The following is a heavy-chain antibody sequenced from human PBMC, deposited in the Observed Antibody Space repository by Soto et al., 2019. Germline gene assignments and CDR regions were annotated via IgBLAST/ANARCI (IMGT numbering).Heavy chain of an antibody. CDR3: ARLGTIVVATDAISYYYHGIDV. CDR1: GYSFTSYW. Sequence: GESLKISCKGSGYSFTSYWIGWVRQMPGKGLEWMGIIYPGDSDTRYSPSFQGQVTISADKSISTAYLQWSSLKASDTAMYYCARLGTIVVATDAISYYYHGIDVWGQGNTVTVSS. CDR2: IYPGDSDT. V-gene: IGHV5-51*01. D-gene: IGHD2-2*02. J-gene: IGHJ6*02.